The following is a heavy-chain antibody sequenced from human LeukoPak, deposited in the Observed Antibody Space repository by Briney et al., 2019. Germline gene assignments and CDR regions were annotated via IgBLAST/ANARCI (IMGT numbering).Heavy chain of an antibody. CDR2: ISSSSSYI. V-gene: IGHV3-21*01. J-gene: IGHJ4*02. Sequence: PGGSLRLSCAASGFTFSSYGMSWVRQAPGKGLEWVSSISSSSSYIYYADSVKGRFTISRDNAKNSLYLQMNSLRAEDTAVYYCARGRGYSYGYFGFDYWGQGTLVTVSS. CDR1: GFTFSSYG. D-gene: IGHD5-18*01. CDR3: ARGRGYSYGYFGFDY.